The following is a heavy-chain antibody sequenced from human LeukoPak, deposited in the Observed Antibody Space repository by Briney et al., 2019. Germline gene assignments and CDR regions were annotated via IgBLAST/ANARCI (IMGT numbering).Heavy chain of an antibody. V-gene: IGHV4-39*01. CDR2: IYYSGST. D-gene: IGHD6-13*01. CDR3: ARHLIAAAGNFFDY. J-gene: IGHJ4*02. Sequence: SESLSLTCTVSGGSISSSSYYWGWIRQPPGKGLEWIGSIYYSGSTYYNPSLKSRVTISVDTSKNQFSLKLSSVTAADTAVYYCARHLIAAAGNFFDYWGQGTLVTVSS. CDR1: GGSISSSSYY.